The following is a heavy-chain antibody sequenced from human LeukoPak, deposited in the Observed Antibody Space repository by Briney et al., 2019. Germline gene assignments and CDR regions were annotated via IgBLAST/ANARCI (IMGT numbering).Heavy chain of an antibody. CDR3: ARDEWIVGAPRTTNYFDY. V-gene: IGHV3-21*01. J-gene: IGHJ4*02. D-gene: IGHD1-26*01. Sequence: GGSLRLSCAASGFTFSSYSMTWVRQAPGKGLEWVSPISSSSSYIYYADSVKGRFTISRDNAKNSLYLQMNSLRAEDTAVYYCARDEWIVGAPRTTNYFDYWGQGTLVTVSS. CDR1: GFTFSSYS. CDR2: ISSSSSYI.